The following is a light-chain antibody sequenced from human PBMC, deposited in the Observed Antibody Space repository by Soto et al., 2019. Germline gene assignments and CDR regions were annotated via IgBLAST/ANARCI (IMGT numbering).Light chain of an antibody. CDR3: FLSYSDVGKV. Sequence: QAVVTQEPSQTVSPGGTVTLTCGSSTGAVTSGHYPYWFQQKPGQAPRTLIYDTSTKHSWTPARFSGSLLGGKAALTLSGAQPEDEAEYYCFLSYSDVGKVFGGGTKLTVL. J-gene: IGLJ2*01. CDR1: TGAVTSGHY. V-gene: IGLV7-46*01. CDR2: DTS.